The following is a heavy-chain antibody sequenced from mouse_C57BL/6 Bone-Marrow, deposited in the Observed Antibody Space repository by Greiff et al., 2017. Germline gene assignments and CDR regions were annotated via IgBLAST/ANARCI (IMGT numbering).Heavy chain of an antibody. J-gene: IGHJ1*03. D-gene: IGHD2-4*01. V-gene: IGHV1-54*01. CDR1: GYAFTNYL. Sequence: QVQLQQSGAELVRPGTSVKVSCKASGYAFTNYLIEWVKQRPGQGLEWIGVINPGSGGTNYNEKFRGKATLTADKSSSTAYMQLSSLTSEDSAVYFCARYDYDRWYCDVWGTRTTVTISS. CDR3: ARYDYDRWYCDV. CDR2: INPGSGGT.